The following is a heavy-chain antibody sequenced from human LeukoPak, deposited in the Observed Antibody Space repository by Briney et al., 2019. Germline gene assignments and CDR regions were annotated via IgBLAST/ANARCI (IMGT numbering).Heavy chain of an antibody. D-gene: IGHD7-27*01. J-gene: IGHJ5*02. V-gene: IGHV5-51*01. CDR1: GYSFTSYW. Sequence: GESLKISCKGSGYSFTSYWIGWVRQMPGKGPEWMGIIYPGDSDTRYSPSFQGQVTISADKSISTAYLQWSSLKASDSAMYYCARFKLGTRGWFDPWGQGTLVTVSS. CDR3: ARFKLGTRGWFDP. CDR2: IYPGDSDT.